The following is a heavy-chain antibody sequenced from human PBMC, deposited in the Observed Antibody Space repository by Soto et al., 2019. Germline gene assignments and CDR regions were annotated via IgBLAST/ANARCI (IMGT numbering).Heavy chain of an antibody. CDR2: INPNSGGT. CDR1: GYTLTSDY. CDR3: ARDGSSDFDY. V-gene: IGHV1-2*02. D-gene: IGHD1-26*01. J-gene: IGHJ4*02. Sequence: GASVKVSCKASGYTLTSDYMHWVRQAPGQGLEWMGWINPNSGGTNYGQKFQGRVTMTRDTSISTAYMELSRLRSDDTAVYYSARDGSSDFDYWGQGTPVTVSS.